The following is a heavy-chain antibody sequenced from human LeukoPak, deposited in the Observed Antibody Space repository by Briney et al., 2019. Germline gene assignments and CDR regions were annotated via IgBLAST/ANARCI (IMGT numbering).Heavy chain of an antibody. CDR2: IYTSGST. D-gene: IGHD6-13*01. J-gene: IGHJ6*03. CDR3: ARSAAAHPLSPHYYYMDV. V-gene: IGHV4-61*02. CDR1: GGSISSGSYY. Sequence: PSETLSLTCTVSGGSISSGSYYWSWIRQPAGKGLEWIGRIYTSGSTNYNPSLKSRVTISVDTSKNQFSLKLSSVTAADTAVYYCARSAAAHPLSPHYYYMDVWGKGTTVTVSS.